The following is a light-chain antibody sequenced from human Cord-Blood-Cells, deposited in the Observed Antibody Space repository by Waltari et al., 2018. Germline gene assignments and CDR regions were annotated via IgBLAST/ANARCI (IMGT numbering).Light chain of an antibody. CDR2: EGS. V-gene: IGLV2-23*01. J-gene: IGLJ1*01. CDR3: CSYAGSSTFYV. CDR1: SSDVGSYNL. Sequence: QSALTQPASASGSPAHSITISCTGTSSDVGSYNLVSWYQHHPGKAPKLIIYEGSKRPSGVSNRFSGSKSGNTASLTSSGLQAEDEADYYCCSYAGSSTFYVFGTGTKVTVL.